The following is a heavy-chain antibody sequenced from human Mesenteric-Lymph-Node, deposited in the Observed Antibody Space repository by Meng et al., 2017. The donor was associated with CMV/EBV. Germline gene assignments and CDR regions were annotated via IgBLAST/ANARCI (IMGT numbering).Heavy chain of an antibody. CDR3: ASDRYDA. V-gene: IGHV1-2*06. D-gene: IGHD5-12*01. CDR2: INPNSGGT. CDR1: GSTFTGYY. J-gene: IGHJ5*02. Sequence: SVKVSCKASGSTFTGYYMHWVRQAPGQGLEWMGRINPNSGGTNYAQKFQGRVTMTRDTSINTAYMELSRLKSDDTAMYYCASDRYDAWGQGTLVTVSS.